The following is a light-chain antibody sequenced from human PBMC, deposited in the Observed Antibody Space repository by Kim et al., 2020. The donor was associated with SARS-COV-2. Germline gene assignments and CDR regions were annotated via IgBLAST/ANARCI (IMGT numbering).Light chain of an antibody. CDR2: AAS. J-gene: IGKJ1*01. CDR1: QDIANS. Sequence: AAVGDRVTITCRASQDIANSLAWYQQKPGKVPQVLIYAASTLQSGVPSRFSGSGSGTEFTLTIDSLQTEDVATYYCQKYNSAPWTFGPGTKVEIK. V-gene: IGKV1-27*01. CDR3: QKYNSAPWT.